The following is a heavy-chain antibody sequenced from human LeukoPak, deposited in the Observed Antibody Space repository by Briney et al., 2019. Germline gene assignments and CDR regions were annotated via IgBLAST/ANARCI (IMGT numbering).Heavy chain of an antibody. CDR2: INHSGST. CDR1: GYSISSGYY. D-gene: IGHD6-13*01. V-gene: IGHV4-38-2*02. J-gene: IGHJ1*01. Sequence: PSETLSLTCTVSGYSISSGYYWGWIRQPPGKGLEWIGEINHSGSTNYNPSLKSRVTISVDTSKNQFSLKLSSVTAADTAVYYCAREVGIAAAGPNGFQHWGQGTLVTVSS. CDR3: AREVGIAAAGPNGFQH.